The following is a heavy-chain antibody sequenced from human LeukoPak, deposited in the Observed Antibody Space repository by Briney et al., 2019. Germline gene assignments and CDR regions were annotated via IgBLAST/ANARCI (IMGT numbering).Heavy chain of an antibody. CDR2: ITSSSSNYI. Sequence: GGSLRLSCTTSGFXFSRYDINWVRQAPGKGLEWVSSITSSSSNYIYYADSVKGRFIISRDNAKNSLYLQMNSLRAEDTAVYYCARDPGGYSYYGMDVWGQGTTVLVSS. D-gene: IGHD3-10*01. CDR3: ARDPGGYSYYGMDV. J-gene: IGHJ6*02. CDR1: GFXFSRYD. V-gene: IGHV3-21*01.